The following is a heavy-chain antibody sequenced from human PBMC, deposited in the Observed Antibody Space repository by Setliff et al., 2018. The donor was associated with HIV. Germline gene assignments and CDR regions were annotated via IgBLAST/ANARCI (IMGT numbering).Heavy chain of an antibody. CDR2: ISSSGKYI. CDR1: GFTFSIYS. CDR3: AREETNRGELQD. D-gene: IGHD1-7*01. J-gene: IGHJ3*01. V-gene: IGHV3-21*01. Sequence: LRLSCTASGFTFSIYSMNWVRQAPGKGLEWVSSISSSGKYIYYADSVKGRFTISRDNSKNTVYLQMDSLRVEDTAVYYCAREETNRGELQDWGQGTMVTVSS.